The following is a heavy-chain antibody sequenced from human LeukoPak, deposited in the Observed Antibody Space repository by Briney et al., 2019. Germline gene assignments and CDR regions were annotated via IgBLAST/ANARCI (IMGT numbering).Heavy chain of an antibody. J-gene: IGHJ4*02. CDR3: AKDPYDFWSGSIINYFDY. CDR1: GFTFSSYS. Sequence: GGSLRLSCAASGFTFSSYSMNWVRQAPGKGLEWVSAISGSGGSTYYVDSVKGRFTISRDNSKNTLYLQMNSLRAEGTAVYYCAKDPYDFWSGSIINYFDYWGQGTLVTVSS. CDR2: ISGSGGST. D-gene: IGHD3-3*01. V-gene: IGHV3-23*01.